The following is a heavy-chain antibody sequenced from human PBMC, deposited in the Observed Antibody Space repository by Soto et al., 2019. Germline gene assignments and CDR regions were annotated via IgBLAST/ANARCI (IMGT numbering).Heavy chain of an antibody. Sequence: ASVKVSCKASGYTFTSYDINWVRQATGQGLEWMGWMNPNSGNTGYAQKFQGRVTMTRNTSISTAYMELSSLRSEDTAVYYCARGGRVRDFWSGFHYDMDVWGQGTTVTVSS. V-gene: IGHV1-8*01. CDR1: GYTFTSYD. CDR3: ARGGRVRDFWSGFHYDMDV. CDR2: MNPNSGNT. J-gene: IGHJ6*02. D-gene: IGHD3-3*01.